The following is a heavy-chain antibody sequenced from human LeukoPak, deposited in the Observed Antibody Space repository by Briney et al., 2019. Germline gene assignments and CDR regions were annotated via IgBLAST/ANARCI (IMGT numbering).Heavy chain of an antibody. J-gene: IGHJ4*02. V-gene: IGHV3-74*01. CDR3: ARATLDIVGATRTFDY. CDR1: GFTFSSYW. D-gene: IGHD2-2*03. CDR2: INSDGTST. Sequence: GGSLRLFCAASGFTFSSYWMHWVRQAPGEGLVCVSRINSDGTSTTYADSVEGRFTISRDNARNTLYMQMNSLRAEDTAVYYCARATLDIVGATRTFDYWGQGTLVTVSS.